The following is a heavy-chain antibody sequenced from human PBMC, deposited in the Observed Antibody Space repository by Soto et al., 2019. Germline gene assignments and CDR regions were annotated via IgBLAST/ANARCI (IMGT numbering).Heavy chain of an antibody. J-gene: IGHJ5*02. V-gene: IGHV4-59*01. Sequence: SETLSLTCTVSGGSISSYYWSWIRQPPGKGLEWIGYIYYSGSTNYNPSLKSRVTISVDTSKNQFPLKLSSVTAADTAVYYCARDHYYDSSGYPRWFDTWGQGTLVTVSS. D-gene: IGHD3-22*01. CDR1: GGSISSYY. CDR3: ARDHYYDSSGYPRWFDT. CDR2: IYYSGST.